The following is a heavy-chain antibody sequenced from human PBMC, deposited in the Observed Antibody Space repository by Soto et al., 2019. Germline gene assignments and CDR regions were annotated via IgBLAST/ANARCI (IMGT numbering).Heavy chain of an antibody. Sequence: PGESLKISCKGSGYSFSNYWIAWVRQMPGKGLDWMGMIYPGDSDTRYSPSFQGQVTISADKSISTAYLQWSSLKASDTAMYYCARHLRYCSGGSCYPPYYYGMDVWGQGTTVTVSS. CDR1: GYSFSNYW. CDR2: IYPGDSDT. D-gene: IGHD2-15*01. CDR3: ARHLRYCSGGSCYPPYYYGMDV. V-gene: IGHV5-51*01. J-gene: IGHJ6*02.